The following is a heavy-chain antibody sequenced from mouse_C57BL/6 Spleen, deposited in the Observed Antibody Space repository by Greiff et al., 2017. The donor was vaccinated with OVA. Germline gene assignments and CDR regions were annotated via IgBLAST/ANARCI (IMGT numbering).Heavy chain of an antibody. CDR3: ARKGFGYYYGSSYVDYFDY. J-gene: IGHJ2*01. CDR2: INPNDGGT. CDR1: GYTFTDYN. D-gene: IGHD1-1*01. Sequence: VQLQQSGPELVKPGASVKIPCKASGYTFTDYNMDWVKQSHGKSLEWIGDINPNDGGTIYNQKFKGKATLTVDKSSSTAYMELRSLTSEDTAVYYCARKGFGYYYGSSYVDYFDYWGQGTTLTVSS. V-gene: IGHV1-18*01.